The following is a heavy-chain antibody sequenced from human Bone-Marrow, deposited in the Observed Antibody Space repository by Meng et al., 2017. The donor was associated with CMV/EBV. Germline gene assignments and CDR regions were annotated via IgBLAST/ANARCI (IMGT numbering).Heavy chain of an antibody. D-gene: IGHD2-2*02. Sequence: GESLKISCAASGFTFSDYYMSWIRQAPGKGLEWVSYISSSGSTIYYADSVKGRFTISRDNAKNSLYLQMNSLRAEDTAVYYCARADCSSTSCYIRYWGQGTTVTVSS. CDR2: ISSSGSTI. J-gene: IGHJ6*02. V-gene: IGHV3-11*04. CDR1: GFTFSDYY. CDR3: ARADCSSTSCYIRY.